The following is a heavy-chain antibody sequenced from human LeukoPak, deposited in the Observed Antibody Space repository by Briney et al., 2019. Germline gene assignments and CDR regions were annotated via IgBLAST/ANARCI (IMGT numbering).Heavy chain of an antibody. D-gene: IGHD6-13*01. V-gene: IGHV3-74*01. CDR2: IKSDGSAS. CDR3: ARAAGSRIAAAGTHRYFDY. J-gene: IGHJ4*02. Sequence: GGSLRLSCAASGFTFSSYWMHWVRQAPGKGLVWVSGIKSDGSASNYADSVKGRFTISRDNAKNILYLQMNSLRAEDTAVYYCARAAGSRIAAAGTHRYFDYWGQGTLVTVSS. CDR1: GFTFSSYW.